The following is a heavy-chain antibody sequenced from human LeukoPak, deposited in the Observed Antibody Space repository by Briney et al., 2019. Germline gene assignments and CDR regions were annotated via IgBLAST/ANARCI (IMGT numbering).Heavy chain of an antibody. D-gene: IGHD2-8*01. J-gene: IGHJ4*02. CDR1: GGTFSSYA. CDR2: IIPIFGTA. V-gene: IGHV1-69*05. Sequence: SVKVSCKASGGTFSSYAISWVRQAPGQGLEWMEGIIPIFGTANYAHKFQGRVTITTDESTSTAYMELSSLRSEDTAVYYCARGDIVLMVYAIGTLDYWGQGTLVTVSS. CDR3: ARGDIVLMVYAIGTLDY.